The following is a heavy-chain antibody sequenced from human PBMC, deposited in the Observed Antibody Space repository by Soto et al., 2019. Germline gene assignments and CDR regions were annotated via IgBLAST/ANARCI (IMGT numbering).Heavy chain of an antibody. CDR3: AKDLTWITMVRGVIRSYGMDV. V-gene: IGHV3-30*18. D-gene: IGHD3-10*01. CDR2: ISYDGSNK. J-gene: IGHJ6*02. CDR1: GFTFSSYG. Sequence: QVQLVESGGGVVQPGRSLRLSCAASGFTFSSYGMHWVRQAPGKGLEWVAVISYDGSNKYYADSVKGRFTISRDNSKNTLYLQMNSLRAEETAVYYCAKDLTWITMVRGVIRSYGMDVWGQGTTVTVSS.